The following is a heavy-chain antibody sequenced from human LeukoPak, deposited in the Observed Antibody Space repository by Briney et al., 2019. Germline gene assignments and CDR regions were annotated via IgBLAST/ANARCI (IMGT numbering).Heavy chain of an antibody. D-gene: IGHD3-16*01. J-gene: IGHJ4*02. V-gene: IGHV3-74*01. Sequence: TGGSLRLSCAASGFTLSRYWMHWVRHVPGKGLVWVSRIEPDGSRITYADSLKGRFTMSRDNAKNTLYLQMNSLRAEDTAVYYCARDFAGGDDYWGQGTLVTVSS. CDR3: ARDFAGGDDY. CDR1: GFTLSRYW. CDR2: IEPDGSRI.